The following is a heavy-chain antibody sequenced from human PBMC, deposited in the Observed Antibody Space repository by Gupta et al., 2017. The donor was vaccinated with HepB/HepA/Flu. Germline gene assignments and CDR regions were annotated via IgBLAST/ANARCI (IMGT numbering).Heavy chain of an antibody. Sequence: EVQLLESGGGLVQPGGSLRLSCAASGFTFNRYAMSWLRQVPGKGLEWVSSIVGSGGSTYYADSVKGRFTISRDNSKNTLYLQMNSLRAEDTVVYYCAKVDGDWGWGKFFDVWGRGTLVTVSS. CDR2: IVGSGGST. CDR1: GFTFNRYA. D-gene: IGHD7-27*01. CDR3: AKVDGDWGWGKFFDV. V-gene: IGHV3-23*01. J-gene: IGHJ2*01.